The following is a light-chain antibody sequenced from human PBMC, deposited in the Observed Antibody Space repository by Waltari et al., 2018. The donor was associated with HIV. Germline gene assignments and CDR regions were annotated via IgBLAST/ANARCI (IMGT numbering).Light chain of an antibody. CDR1: KLGDKY. CDR3: QAWDSSTVV. J-gene: IGLJ2*01. V-gene: IGLV3-1*01. Sequence: SYELTQPTSVSVSPGQTASITCSGDKLGDKYACWYQQKPGQSTVLVIYQDSKRPSGIPERFSGSNSGNTATLTISGTQAMDEADYYCQAWDSSTVVFGGGTKLTVL. CDR2: QDS.